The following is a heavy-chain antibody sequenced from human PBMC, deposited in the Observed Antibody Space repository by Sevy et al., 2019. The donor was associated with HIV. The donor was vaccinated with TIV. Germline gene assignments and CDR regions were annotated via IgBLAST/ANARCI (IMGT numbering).Heavy chain of an antibody. D-gene: IGHD2-8*01. CDR2: LSFGCGKI. V-gene: IGHV3-23*01. CDR3: AREGCTKPHDY. CDR1: GFTFNIYS. J-gene: IGHJ4*02. Sequence: GGSLRLSCATSGFTFNIYSMSWVRQTPGKGLEWVATLSFGCGKINHADSVKGRFTMSRDDSKNAVYLQMNNLRVEDTAIYYCAREGCTKPHDYWGQRTLVTVSS.